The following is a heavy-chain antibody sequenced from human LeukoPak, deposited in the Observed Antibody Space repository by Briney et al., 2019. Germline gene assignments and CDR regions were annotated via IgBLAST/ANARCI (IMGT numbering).Heavy chain of an antibody. D-gene: IGHD3-22*01. CDR2: VSWYSGSI. CDR3: AKGSGYDISGYHDY. Sequence: GRSLTLSCAASGFTFDDYAMHWSWHPQGKGLELESGVSWYSGSIGYADSVKGRFTISRDIAKNSLYLQLNSLRAEDTALYYCAKGSGYDISGYHDYWGQGTLVTVSS. V-gene: IGHV3-9*01. J-gene: IGHJ4*02. CDR1: GFTFDDYA.